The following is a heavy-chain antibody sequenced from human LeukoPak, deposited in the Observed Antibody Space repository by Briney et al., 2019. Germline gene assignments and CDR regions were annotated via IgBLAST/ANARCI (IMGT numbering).Heavy chain of an antibody. CDR3: ARQSGGNYVYFDY. Sequence: SETLSLTCTVSGGSISTYYWSWIRQPAGKGLEWIGRISTTENTNCNPSLKSRVTISVDKSKNQFSLKLSSVTAADTAVYYCARQSGGNYVYFDYWGQGTQVTVSS. V-gene: IGHV4-4*07. CDR2: ISTTENT. J-gene: IGHJ4*02. D-gene: IGHD2-15*01. CDR1: GGSISTYY.